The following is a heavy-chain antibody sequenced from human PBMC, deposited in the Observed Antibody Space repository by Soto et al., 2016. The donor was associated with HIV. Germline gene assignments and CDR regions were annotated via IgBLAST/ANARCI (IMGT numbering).Heavy chain of an antibody. CDR1: GGSFSDYY. D-gene: IGHD3-22*01. Sequence: QVQLQQWGAGLLKPSETLSLTCAVYGGSFSDYYWHWIRQPPGKGLEWIGEINHSGSTNYNPSLKSRVTISVDTSKNQFSLRLRSVTAADTAVYYCARSPTFRSTMIDYFDSVGPGTLVHRLL. CDR2: INHSGST. CDR3: ARSPTFRSTMIDYFDS. J-gene: IGHJ4*03. V-gene: IGHV4-34*01.